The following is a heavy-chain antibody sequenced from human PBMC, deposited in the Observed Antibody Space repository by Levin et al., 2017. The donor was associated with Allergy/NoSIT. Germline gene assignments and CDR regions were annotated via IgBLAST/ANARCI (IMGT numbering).Heavy chain of an antibody. V-gene: IGHV3-23*01. J-gene: IGHJ4*02. Sequence: PGGSLRLSCAASGFTFSSYVMIWFRQPPGKALEWVSTVSDSGGNTFYADSVKGRFTISRDNSRDTLYLQMNSLRSEDTAVYYCAKDRVTGSWYWRGPHDWGQGTLVTVSS. D-gene: IGHD6-13*01. CDR1: GFTFSSYV. CDR3: AKDRVTGSWYWRGPHD. CDR2: VSDSGGNT.